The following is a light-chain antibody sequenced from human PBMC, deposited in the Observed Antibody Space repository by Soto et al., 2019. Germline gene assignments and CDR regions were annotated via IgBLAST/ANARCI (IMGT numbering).Light chain of an antibody. Sequence: EIVLTQSPGTLSLSPGERATLSCRASESVSRNLAWYQQKPGQAPRLLIYGASSRATGIPDRFSGSGSGTDFTLTISRLEPEDFAVYYCQQFATSPLTFGGGTKVDIK. CDR2: GAS. J-gene: IGKJ4*01. V-gene: IGKV3-20*01. CDR1: ESVSRN. CDR3: QQFATSPLT.